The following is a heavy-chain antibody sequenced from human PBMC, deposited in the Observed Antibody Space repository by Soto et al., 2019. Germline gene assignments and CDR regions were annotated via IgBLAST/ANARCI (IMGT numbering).Heavy chain of an antibody. V-gene: IGHV1-69*01. D-gene: IGHD2-2*01. Sequence: HVQLVQSGAEVKKPGSSVKVSCKASGDTFSNYAISWVRQAPGQGLEWMGGLIPIFRTTDYAQNFQGRVTITADESTSTAYMELSSLRSEDTAGYFCARDMIPAAPAYKYYAMDVWGQGTPVTVSS. J-gene: IGHJ6*02. CDR1: GDTFSNYA. CDR2: LIPIFRTT. CDR3: ARDMIPAAPAYKYYAMDV.